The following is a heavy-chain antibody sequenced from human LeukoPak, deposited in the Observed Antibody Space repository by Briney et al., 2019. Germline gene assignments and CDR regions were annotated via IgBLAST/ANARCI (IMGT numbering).Heavy chain of an antibody. D-gene: IGHD3-3*01. CDR1: GFTSSTDW. CDR2: IKQDGSGK. J-gene: IGHJ4*02. CDR3: ASGFLDDFWSGYF. V-gene: IGHV3-7*01. Sequence: GGSLRLSCAASGFTSSTDWMSWVRQAPGKGLEWVANIKQDGSGKYYVDSVKGRFTISRDNAKNSLYLKMSSLRAEDTAVYYCASGFLDDFWSGYFWGQGTLVTVSS.